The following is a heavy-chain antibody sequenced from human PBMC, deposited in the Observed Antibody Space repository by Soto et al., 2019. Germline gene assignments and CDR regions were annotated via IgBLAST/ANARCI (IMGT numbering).Heavy chain of an antibody. D-gene: IGHD6-19*01. J-gene: IGHJ5*02. V-gene: IGHV1-8*01. Sequence: SSKGSCKASGVIFSNYDITWVRQASGQGLEWMGWMNPANGHTGYAQKFQGRVTMTRDTSISTAYMELSSLRSDDTAVYYCARGYPYSSGPWGQGTLVTVSS. CDR2: MNPANGHT. CDR3: ARGYPYSSGP. CDR1: GVIFSNYD.